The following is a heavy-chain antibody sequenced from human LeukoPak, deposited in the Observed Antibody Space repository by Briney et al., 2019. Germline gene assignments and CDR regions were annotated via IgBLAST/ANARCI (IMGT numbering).Heavy chain of an antibody. CDR2: IYYSGST. CDR3: AGGGEMATTPTPNYGMDV. D-gene: IGHD5-24*01. CDR1: GGSISSYY. V-gene: IGHV4-59*12. J-gene: IGHJ6*02. Sequence: KPSETLSLTCTVSGGSISSYYWSWIRQPPGKGLEWFGYIYYSGSTNYNPSLKSRVTISVDTSKNQFSLKLSSVTAADTAVYYCAGGGEMATTPTPNYGMDVWGQGTTVTVSS.